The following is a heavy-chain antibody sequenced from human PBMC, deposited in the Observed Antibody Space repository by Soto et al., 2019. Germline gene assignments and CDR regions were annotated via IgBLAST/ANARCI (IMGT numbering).Heavy chain of an antibody. D-gene: IGHD1-1*01. J-gene: IGHJ4*02. Sequence: QVHLVQSATEVKMPGASVKLSCKASGYTFTNYAIHWVRQAPGQRLEWMVWINAGNGHTKYSQKFQGRVTVTRDPSATTAYMELSSLRSEDTAVYYCVRGRWTQTTADYYLDYWGQGTLVTVSS. V-gene: IGHV1-3*01. CDR3: VRGRWTQTTADYYLDY. CDR1: GYTFTNYA. CDR2: INAGNGHT.